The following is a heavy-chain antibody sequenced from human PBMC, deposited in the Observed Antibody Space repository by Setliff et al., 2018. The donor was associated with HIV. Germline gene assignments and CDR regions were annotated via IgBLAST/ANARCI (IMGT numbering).Heavy chain of an antibody. CDR2: IYPTDSDT. CDR1: GYNFNSYW. D-gene: IGHD3-22*01. V-gene: IGHV5-51*01. Sequence: PGESLKISCEASGYNFNSYWIGWVRQMPGKGLEWMGIIYPTDSDTRYSPSFQGHVTFSVDTSISTAYLQWNSLNASDTAIYYCARHDYSDSRGYFDSWGQGTLVTVSS. CDR3: ARHDYSDSRGYFDS. J-gene: IGHJ4*02.